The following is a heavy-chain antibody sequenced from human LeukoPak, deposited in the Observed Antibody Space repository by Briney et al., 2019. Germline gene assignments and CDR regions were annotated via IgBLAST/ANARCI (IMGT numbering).Heavy chain of an antibody. V-gene: IGHV1-2*06. CDR3: ARGSPLGYCSGGSCHNWFDP. CDR1: GYTFTGYY. Sequence: GASVKVSCKASGYTFTGYYMHWVRQAPGQGLEWMGRINPNSGGTNYAQKFQGRVTMTRDTSTSTVYMELSSLRSEDTAVYYCARGSPLGYCSGGSCHNWFDPWGQGTLVTVSS. J-gene: IGHJ5*02. D-gene: IGHD2-15*01. CDR2: INPNSGGT.